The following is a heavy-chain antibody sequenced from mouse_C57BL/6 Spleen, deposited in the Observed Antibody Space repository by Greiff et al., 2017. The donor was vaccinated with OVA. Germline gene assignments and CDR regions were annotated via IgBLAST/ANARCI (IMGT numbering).Heavy chain of an antibody. V-gene: IGHV1-52*01. D-gene: IGHD2-2*01. CDR2: IDPSDSET. Sequence: QVQLQQPGAELVRTGSSVKLSCKASGYTFTSYWMHWVKQRPIQGLEWIGNIDPSDSETHYNQKFKDKATLTVDKSSSTAYMQLSSLTSEDSAVYYCARAPMVTYYFDYWGQGTTLTVSS. CDR3: ARAPMVTYYFDY. CDR1: GYTFTSYW. J-gene: IGHJ2*01.